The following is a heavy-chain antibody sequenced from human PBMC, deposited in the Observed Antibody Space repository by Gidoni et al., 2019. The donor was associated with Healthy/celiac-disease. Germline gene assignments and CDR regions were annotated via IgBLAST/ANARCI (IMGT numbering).Heavy chain of an antibody. CDR2: ISYDGSNK. V-gene: IGHV3-30-3*01. Sequence: QVQLVESGGGVVQPGRSLRLSCAASGFTFSSYAMHWVRQAPGKGLEWVAVISYDGSNKYYADSVKGRFTISRDNSKNTLYLQMNSLRAEDTAVYYCAGDTHGYFDYWGQGTLVTVSS. CDR1: GFTFSSYA. CDR3: AGDTHGYFDY. J-gene: IGHJ4*02.